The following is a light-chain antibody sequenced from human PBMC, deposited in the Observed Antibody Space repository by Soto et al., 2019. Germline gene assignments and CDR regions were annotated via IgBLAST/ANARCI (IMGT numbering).Light chain of an antibody. J-gene: IGKJ1*01. CDR2: GAS. CDR1: QSVSSSY. CDR3: QQYSDSPPT. Sequence: EIVLTQSPGTLSLSPGERATLSCRASQSVSSSYLAWYQQKPGQAPRLLIYGASNRATGIPDRFSGSGSGTDFNFTIGRLEPEDFAMYYCQQYSDSPPTFGQGTKVDI. V-gene: IGKV3-20*01.